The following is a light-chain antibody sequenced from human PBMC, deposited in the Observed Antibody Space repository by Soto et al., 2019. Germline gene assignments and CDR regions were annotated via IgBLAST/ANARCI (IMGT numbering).Light chain of an antibody. CDR3: QQRSNWPLT. J-gene: IGKJ1*01. CDR1: QGVSSY. CDR2: DAS. V-gene: IGKV3-11*01. Sequence: EIVLTQSPATLSLSPGERATLSCRASQGVSSYLAWYQQKPGQAPRLLIYDASNRATGIPARFSGSGSGTDFTLTISSLEPEDFAVYYCQQRSNWPLTFGQGTKVDIK.